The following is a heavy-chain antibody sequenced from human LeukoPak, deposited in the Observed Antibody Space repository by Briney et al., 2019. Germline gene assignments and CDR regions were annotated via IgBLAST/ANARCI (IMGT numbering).Heavy chain of an antibody. CDR1: GGSFSGYY. CDR2: INHSGST. Sequence: SETLSLTCAVYGGSFSGYYWSWIRQPPGKGLEWIGEINHSGSTNYNPSLKSRVTISVDTSKNQFSLKLSSVTAADTAVYYCARGRRGYSGNESYYFDYWGQGTLVTVSS. V-gene: IGHV4-34*01. J-gene: IGHJ4*02. D-gene: IGHD5-12*01. CDR3: ARGRRGYSGNESYYFDY.